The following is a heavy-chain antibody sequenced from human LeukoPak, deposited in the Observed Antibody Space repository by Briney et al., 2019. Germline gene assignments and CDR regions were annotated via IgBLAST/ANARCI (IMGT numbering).Heavy chain of an antibody. D-gene: IGHD2-2*01. CDR1: GGTFSSYA. V-gene: IGHV1-69*04. CDR2: IIPIFGIA. CDR3: ARLFGCSSTSCPVWRYYGMDV. J-gene: IGHJ6*02. Sequence: GASVKVSCKASGGTFSSYAISWVRQAPGQGLEWMGRIIPIFGIANYAQKFQGRVTITADKSTSTAYMELSSLRSEDTAVYYCARLFGCSSTSCPVWRYYGMDVWGQGTTVTVSS.